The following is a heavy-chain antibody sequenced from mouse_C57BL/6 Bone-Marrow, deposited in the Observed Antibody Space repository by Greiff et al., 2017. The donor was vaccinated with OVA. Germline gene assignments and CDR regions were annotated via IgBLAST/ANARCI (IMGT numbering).Heavy chain of an antibody. Sequence: VMLVESGPGLVQPSQSLSITCTVSGFSLTSYGVHWVRQSPGKGLEWLGVIWSGGSTDYNAAFISRLSISKDNSKSQVFFKMNSLQADDTAIYYCARRYYYGRDYYAMDYWGQGTSVTVSS. CDR2: IWSGGST. J-gene: IGHJ4*01. V-gene: IGHV2-2*01. D-gene: IGHD1-1*01. CDR1: GFSLTSYG. CDR3: ARRYYYGRDYYAMDY.